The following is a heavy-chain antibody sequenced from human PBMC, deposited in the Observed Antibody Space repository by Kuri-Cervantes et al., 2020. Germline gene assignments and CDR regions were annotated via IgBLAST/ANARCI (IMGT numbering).Heavy chain of an antibody. V-gene: IGHV4-39*01. J-gene: IGHJ5*01. Sequence: SETLSLTCTVSGGSIRSGTVSWGWVRQSPGTGLEWIGTMHFSGDTYYNPSLKSRATVSVDTSKNQVFLKLSSVTAADAAVYFCARLLTGFPNWIDSWGQGTLVTVSS. D-gene: IGHD3-16*01. CDR2: MHFSGDT. CDR3: ARLLTGFPNWIDS. CDR1: GGSIRSGTVS.